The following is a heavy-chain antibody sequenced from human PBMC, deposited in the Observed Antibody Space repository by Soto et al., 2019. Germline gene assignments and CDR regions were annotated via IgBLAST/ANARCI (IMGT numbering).Heavy chain of an antibody. CDR3: AKTGYCSSTSCYGLMDV. CDR2: ISGSGGST. J-gene: IGHJ6*04. Sequence: PGGSLRLSCAASGFTFSSYAMSWVRQAPGKGLEWVSAISGSGGSTYYADSVKGRFTISRDNSKNTLYLQMNGLRAEDTAVYYCAKTGYCSSTSCYGLMDVWGKGTTVTVSS. V-gene: IGHV3-23*01. D-gene: IGHD2-2*01. CDR1: GFTFSSYA.